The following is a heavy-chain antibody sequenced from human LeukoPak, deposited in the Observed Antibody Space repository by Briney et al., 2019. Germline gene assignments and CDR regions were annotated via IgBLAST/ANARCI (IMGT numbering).Heavy chain of an antibody. J-gene: IGHJ5*02. CDR2: INPNSGGT. D-gene: IGHD6-19*01. CDR3: ARGGYSSGWYWFDP. V-gene: IGHV1-2*02. Sequence: ASVKVSCKASGYTFTSYYMHWVRQAPGRGLEWMGWINPNSGGTNYAQKFQGRVTMTRDTSISTAYMELSRLRSDDTAVYYCARGGYSSGWYWFDPWGQGTLVTVSS. CDR1: GYTFTSYY.